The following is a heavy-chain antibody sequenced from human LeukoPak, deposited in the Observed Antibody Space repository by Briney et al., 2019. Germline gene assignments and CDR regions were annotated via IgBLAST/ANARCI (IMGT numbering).Heavy chain of an antibody. CDR1: GDSVSSNSAA. CDR2: TYYRSKWYN. J-gene: IGHJ4*02. V-gene: IGHV6-1*01. D-gene: IGHD1-1*01. CDR3: AKVGTNFLRYHFDY. Sequence: SQTLSLTCAISGDSVSSNSAAWNWIRQSPSRGPEWLGRTYYRSKWYNDYAVSVKSRITINPDTSKNQFSLQLNSVTPEDTAVYYCAKVGTNFLRYHFDYWGRGTLVTVSS.